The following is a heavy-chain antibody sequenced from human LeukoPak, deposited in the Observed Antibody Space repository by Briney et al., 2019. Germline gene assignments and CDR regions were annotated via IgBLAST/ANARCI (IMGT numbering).Heavy chain of an antibody. CDR2: IKQDGSEK. J-gene: IGHJ6*02. D-gene: IGHD5-18*01. CDR3: ARDQRYSYGYYYYYGMDV. CDR1: GFTFSSYW. V-gene: IGHV3-7*01. Sequence: GGSLRLSCAASGFTFSSYWMSWVRQAPGKGLEWVANIKQDGSEKYYVDSVKGRFTISRDNAKNSLYLQMNSLRAEDTAVYYCARDQRYSYGYYYYYGMDVWGQGTTVTVSS.